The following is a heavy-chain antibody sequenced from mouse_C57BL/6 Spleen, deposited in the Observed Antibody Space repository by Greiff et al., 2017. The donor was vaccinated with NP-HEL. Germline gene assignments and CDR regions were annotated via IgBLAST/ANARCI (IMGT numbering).Heavy chain of an antibody. J-gene: IGHJ1*03. CDR3: ARHDYPPTDYFDV. Sequence: EVKVEESGGGLVKPGGSLKLSCAASGFTFSDYGMHWVRQAPEKGLEWVAYISSGSSTIYYADTVKGRFTISRDNAKNTLFLQMTSLRSEDTAMYYCARHDYPPTDYFDVWGTGTTVTVSS. D-gene: IGHD2-4*01. CDR1: GFTFSDYG. V-gene: IGHV5-17*01. CDR2: ISSGSSTI.